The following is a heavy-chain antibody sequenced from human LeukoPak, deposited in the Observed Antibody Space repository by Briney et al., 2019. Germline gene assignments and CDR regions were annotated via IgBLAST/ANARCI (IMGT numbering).Heavy chain of an antibody. J-gene: IGHJ4*02. Sequence: HPGGSLRLSCAASGFTFSTYPMHWVRQAPGKGLEWVAVISYDGSNKYYADSVKGRFTISRDNSKNTLYLQMNSLRAEDTAVYSCARSDYSNPRGFPDYWGQGTLVTVSS. D-gene: IGHD4-11*01. CDR2: ISYDGSNK. CDR1: GFTFSTYP. V-gene: IGHV3-30-3*01. CDR3: ARSDYSNPRGFPDY.